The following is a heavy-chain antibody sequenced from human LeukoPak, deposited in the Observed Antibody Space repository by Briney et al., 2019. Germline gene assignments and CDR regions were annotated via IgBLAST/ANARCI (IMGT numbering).Heavy chain of an antibody. CDR2: FIPIFVTA. V-gene: IGHV1-69*05. CDR3: ASGVDIVDTNTDLHSFDT. J-gene: IGHJ5*01. CDR1: GGTFSSYA. D-gene: IGHD5-12*01. Sequence: GASVKFSCKASGGTFSSYAISWVRQSPGQALEWLGGFIPIFVTANYAQTFQGRVTIPTTESTSPAYMELSSLRSEATALYSCASGVDIVDTNTDLHSFDTWGQGTMVTVSS.